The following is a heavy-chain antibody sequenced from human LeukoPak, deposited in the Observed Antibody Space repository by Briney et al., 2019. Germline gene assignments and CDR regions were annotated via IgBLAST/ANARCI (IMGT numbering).Heavy chain of an antibody. CDR2: ISGSAHKI. CDR1: GFTFSNYA. CDR3: AGRPTGYSSGYIH. Sequence: GGSLRLSCAASGFTFSNYAVSWVRQAPEKGLDWVSVISGSAHKIRYADSVKGRFTISRDNSENIVYLQMNNLRVEDTAVYYCAGRPTGYSSGYIHWGQGTLVTVSS. J-gene: IGHJ4*02. D-gene: IGHD5-18*01. V-gene: IGHV3-23*01.